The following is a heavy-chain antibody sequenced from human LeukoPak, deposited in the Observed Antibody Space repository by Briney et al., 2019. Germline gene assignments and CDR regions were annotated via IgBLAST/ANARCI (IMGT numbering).Heavy chain of an antibody. CDR1: GGSISSYY. CDR2: IYTSGST. V-gene: IGHV4-4*07. D-gene: IGHD5-18*01. Sequence: SSETLSLTCTVSGGSISSYYWSWIRQPAGKGLEWIGRIYTSGSTNYNPSLKSRVTMSVDTSKNQFSLKLSSVTAADTAVYYCARDWGYSYGTTLYYYYGMDVWGQGTMVTVSS. CDR3: ARDWGYSYGTTLYYYYGMDV. J-gene: IGHJ6*02.